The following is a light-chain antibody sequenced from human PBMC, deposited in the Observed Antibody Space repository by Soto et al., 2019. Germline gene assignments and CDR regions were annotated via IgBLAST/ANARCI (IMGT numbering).Light chain of an antibody. Sequence: QSLLTQPASVSGSPGQSITISCTGTSSDVGSYNLVSWYQQHPGKAPKLMIYEVSKRPSGVSNRFSGSKSGNTASLTISGLQAEDEADYYCCSYAGSSTSYVFGTATKLTVL. V-gene: IGLV2-23*02. CDR1: SSDVGSYNL. CDR2: EVS. CDR3: CSYAGSSTSYV. J-gene: IGLJ1*01.